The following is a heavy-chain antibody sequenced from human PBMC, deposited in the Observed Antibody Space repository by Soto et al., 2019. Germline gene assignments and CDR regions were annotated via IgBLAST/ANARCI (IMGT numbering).Heavy chain of an antibody. CDR3: ARLALYDILTGYPNPPYYYYGMDV. J-gene: IGHJ6*02. CDR1: GGSFSGYY. Sequence: SETLSLTCAVYGGSFSGYYWSWIRQPPGKGLEWIGEINHSGSTNYNPSLKSRVTISVDTSKNQFSLKLSSVTAADTAVYYCARLALYDILTGYPNPPYYYYGMDVWGQGTTVTVS. V-gene: IGHV4-34*01. D-gene: IGHD3-9*01. CDR2: INHSGST.